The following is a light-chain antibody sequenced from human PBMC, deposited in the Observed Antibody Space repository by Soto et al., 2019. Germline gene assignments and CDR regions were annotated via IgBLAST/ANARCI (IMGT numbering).Light chain of an antibody. J-gene: IGLJ2*01. CDR1: SSDFGGYNY. Sequence: QSVLTQPASVSGSPGQSVTISCTGTSSDFGGYNYVSWYQHYPGKAPKLMIYEVSNRPSGVSTRFSGSKSGNTASLTISGLQAEDEADYYCCSYTTSGVIFGGGTKLTVL. CDR3: CSYTTSGVI. V-gene: IGLV2-14*01. CDR2: EVS.